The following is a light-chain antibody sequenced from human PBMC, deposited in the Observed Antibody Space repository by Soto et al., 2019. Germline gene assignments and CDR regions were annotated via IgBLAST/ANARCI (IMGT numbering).Light chain of an antibody. CDR3: HQYDRYSTPWT. CDR1: QSVNKW. J-gene: IGKJ1*01. V-gene: IGKV1-5*01. CDR2: DAT. Sequence: DIQMTQSPATLSSSIGDRVTITCRASQSVNKWLAWYQQKAGKAPKLLISDATNLERGVPSSFSGSGSGTEFTLTISSLQPDDFATYYCHQYDRYSTPWTFGQGTRVEIK.